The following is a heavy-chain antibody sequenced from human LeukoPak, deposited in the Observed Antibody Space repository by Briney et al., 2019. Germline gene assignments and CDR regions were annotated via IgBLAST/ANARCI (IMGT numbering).Heavy chain of an antibody. CDR3: ARNTVFGVVVFDF. D-gene: IGHD3-3*01. CDR1: GYTFINYA. V-gene: IGHV1-18*01. J-gene: IGHJ4*02. Sequence: ASVNVSCKTSGYTFINYAVSWVRQAPGQGLEWMGWVTTGSGNTNYAQKFQGRVTLTTDTSTTTAYMELNNLRSDDTAVYYCARNTVFGVVVFDFWGQGTLVTVSS. CDR2: VTTGSGNT.